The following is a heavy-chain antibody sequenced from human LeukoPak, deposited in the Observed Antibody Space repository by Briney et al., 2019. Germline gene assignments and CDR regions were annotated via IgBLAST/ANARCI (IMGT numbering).Heavy chain of an antibody. CDR2: VSHSGGNT. D-gene: IGHD3-10*01. J-gene: IGHJ5*02. Sequence: PGGSLRLACAASGXTFSNYAVSWVRQAPGKGLEWVSAVSHSGGNTYFADSVKGRFTISRDNSKDTLYLQMNSLRADDTAVYYCARASYFGSGSYVSDLGWFDPWGQGTLVTVSS. CDR1: GXTFSNYA. CDR3: ARASYFGSGSYVSDLGWFDP. V-gene: IGHV3-23*01.